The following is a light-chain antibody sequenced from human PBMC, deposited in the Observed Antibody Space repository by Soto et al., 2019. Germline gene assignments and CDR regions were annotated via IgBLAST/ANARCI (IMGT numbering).Light chain of an antibody. CDR1: SSDVGGYNY. CDR2: DVS. V-gene: IGLV2-11*01. Sequence: QLVLTQPRSVSGSPGQSVTISCTGTSSDVGGYNYVSWYQQYSGKAPKLVIYDVSKRPSGVPDRFSGSKSDNTASLTISGLQAEDEADYYCSSYTSSSTYVFGTGTKLTVL. CDR3: SSYTSSSTYV. J-gene: IGLJ1*01.